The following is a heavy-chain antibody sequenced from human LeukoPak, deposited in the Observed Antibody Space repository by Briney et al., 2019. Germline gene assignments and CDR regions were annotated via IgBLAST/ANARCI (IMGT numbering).Heavy chain of an antibody. CDR3: ARRWLQFNDAFDI. CDR2: IYPGDSDT. J-gene: IGHJ3*02. Sequence: GESLKISCKGSGYSFTSYWIGWVRQMPGKGLEWMGIIYPGDSDTRYSPSFQGQVNISADKSISTAYLQWSSLKASDTAMYYCARRWLQFNDAFDIWGQGTMVTVSS. CDR1: GYSFTSYW. V-gene: IGHV5-51*01. D-gene: IGHD5-24*01.